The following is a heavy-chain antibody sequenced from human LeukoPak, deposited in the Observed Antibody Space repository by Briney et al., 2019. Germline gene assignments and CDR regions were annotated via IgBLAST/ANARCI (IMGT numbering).Heavy chain of an antibody. D-gene: IGHD4-17*01. CDR3: AKIGDYGDPKSL. CDR2: IWYDGSNK. CDR1: GFTFSRYG. J-gene: IGHJ4*02. Sequence: PGRSLTLSCAASGFTFSRYGMHWVRQAPGKGLEWVAVIWYDGSNKYYADSVKGRFTISRDNSKNTLYLQMNSLRAEDTAVYYCAKIGDYGDPKSLWGQGTLVTVSS. V-gene: IGHV3-33*06.